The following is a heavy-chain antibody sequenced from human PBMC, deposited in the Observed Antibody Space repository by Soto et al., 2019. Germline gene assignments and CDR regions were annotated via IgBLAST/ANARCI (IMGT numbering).Heavy chain of an antibody. Sequence: GGSLRLSCAASGFIFSSYWMHWVRQAPGKGPVWVARINGDGRNTRYTDSVKGRFTISRDNAKNTLYLQMDSLRAEDTAVYYCTSDLLARGSDPNGFDPWGQGTVVTVSS. J-gene: IGHJ5*02. V-gene: IGHV3-74*01. D-gene: IGHD5-12*01. CDR1: GFIFSSYW. CDR3: TSDLLARGSDPNGFDP. CDR2: INGDGRNT.